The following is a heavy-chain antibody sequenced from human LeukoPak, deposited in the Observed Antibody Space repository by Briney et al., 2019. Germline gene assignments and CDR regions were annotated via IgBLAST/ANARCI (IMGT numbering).Heavy chain of an antibody. D-gene: IGHD4-23*01. Sequence: ETLSLTCAASGFTFSSYAMNWVRQAPGKGLEWVSVISGSGVNTYYADSVKGRFTISRDNSKNTLYLHMNSLRAEDTALYYCTKDLRYYYADNHSEMDEHDYWGQGTLVTVSS. CDR1: GFTFSSYA. J-gene: IGHJ4*02. CDR3: TKDLRYYYADNHSEMDEHDY. CDR2: ISGSGVNT. V-gene: IGHV3-23*01.